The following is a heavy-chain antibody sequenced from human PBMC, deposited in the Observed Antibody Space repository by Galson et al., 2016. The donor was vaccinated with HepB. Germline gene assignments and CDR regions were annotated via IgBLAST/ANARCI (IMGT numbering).Heavy chain of an antibody. D-gene: IGHD3-10*01. CDR1: GFTLSAYW. CDR3: TRDWGGGGFDP. V-gene: IGHV3-7*01. CDR2: IKGDGSET. Sequence: SLRLSCAGSGFTLSAYWMSWVRQAPGKGLEWVGNIKGDGSETAYVDSVKGRFTISRDNAKNSVYLQMNSLGAEDTAVYFCTRDWGGGGFDPWGQGTLVTVSS. J-gene: IGHJ5*02.